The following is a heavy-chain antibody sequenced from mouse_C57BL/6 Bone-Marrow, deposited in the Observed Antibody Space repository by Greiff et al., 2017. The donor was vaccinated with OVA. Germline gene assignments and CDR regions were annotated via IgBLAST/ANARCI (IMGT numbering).Heavy chain of an antibody. CDR2: ISDGGSYT. Sequence: EVQGLESGGGLVKPGGSLKLSCAASGFTFSSYAMSWVRQTPEKRLEWVATISDGGSYTYYPDNVKGRFTISRDNAKNNLYLQMSPLKTEDTAMYYGASDPLSNDHLDDAMDYWGQGTSVTVSS. V-gene: IGHV5-4*01. D-gene: IGHD2-12*01. J-gene: IGHJ4*01. CDR1: GFTFSSYA. CDR3: ASDPLSNDHLDDAMDY.